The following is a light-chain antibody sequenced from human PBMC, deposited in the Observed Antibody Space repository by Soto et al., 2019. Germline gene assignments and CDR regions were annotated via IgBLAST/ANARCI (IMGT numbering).Light chain of an antibody. Sequence: EIVLTQSPGTLSLSPGERATLSCRASESLSSAYLAWYQQKPGQAPRLLLYGASTRATGIPDRFSGSGSGTEFTLTISRLEPEDFAVYYCQQYGSSPPITFGQGTRLEIK. CDR1: ESLSSAY. CDR2: GAS. CDR3: QQYGSSPPIT. J-gene: IGKJ5*01. V-gene: IGKV3-20*01.